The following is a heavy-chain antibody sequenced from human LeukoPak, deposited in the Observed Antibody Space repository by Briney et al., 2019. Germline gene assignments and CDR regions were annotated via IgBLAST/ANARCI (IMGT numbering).Heavy chain of an antibody. Sequence: GGSLRLSRAASGFTFSSYEMNWVRQARGKGVERVSYISSSGSTIYYADSVKGRFTISRDNAKNSLFLQMDGLRVDDTAVYFCARDGRGGHNDFWGQGTLITVSS. D-gene: IGHD4-23*01. CDR2: ISSSGSTI. V-gene: IGHV3-48*03. CDR3: ARDGRGGHNDF. CDR1: GFTFSSYE. J-gene: IGHJ4*02.